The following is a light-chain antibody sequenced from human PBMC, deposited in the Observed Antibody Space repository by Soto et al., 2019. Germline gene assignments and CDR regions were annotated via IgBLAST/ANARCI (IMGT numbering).Light chain of an antibody. CDR1: QSVSSY. V-gene: IGKV3-11*01. J-gene: IGKJ1*01. CDR3: QQRSNWPPWT. CDR2: DAS. Sequence: PGERATLSCRVSQSVSSYLAWYQQKPGQAPRLLIYDASNRATGIPARFSGSGSGTDFTLTISSLEPEDFAVYYCQQRSNWPPWTFGQGTKVEIK.